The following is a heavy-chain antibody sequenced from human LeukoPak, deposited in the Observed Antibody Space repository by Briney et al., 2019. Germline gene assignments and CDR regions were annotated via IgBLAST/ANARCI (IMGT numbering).Heavy chain of an antibody. CDR3: ARRITMVRGVITSWFDP. CDR2: IIPIFGTA. V-gene: IGHV1-69*05. J-gene: IGHJ5*02. Sequence: SVKVSCKASGGTFSSYAISWVRQAPGQGLEWMGGIIPIFGTANYAQKFQGRVTITTDESTSTAYMEQSSLRSEDTAVYYCARRITMVRGVITSWFDPWGQGTLVTVSS. D-gene: IGHD3-10*01. CDR1: GGTFSSYA.